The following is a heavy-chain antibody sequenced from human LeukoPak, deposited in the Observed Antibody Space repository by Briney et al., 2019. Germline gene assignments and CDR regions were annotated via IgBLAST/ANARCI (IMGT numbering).Heavy chain of an antibody. J-gene: IGHJ3*02. Sequence: ASVKVSCKASGYTFTSYYMHWVRQAPGQGLEWMGIINPSGGSTSYAQKFQGRVTMTRDTSTSTVYMELSSLRSEDTAMYYCARGGGLRYFDWSYGPHANDAFDIWGQGTMVTVSS. D-gene: IGHD3-9*01. CDR2: INPSGGST. CDR3: ARGGGLRYFDWSYGPHANDAFDI. V-gene: IGHV1-46*01. CDR1: GYTFTSYY.